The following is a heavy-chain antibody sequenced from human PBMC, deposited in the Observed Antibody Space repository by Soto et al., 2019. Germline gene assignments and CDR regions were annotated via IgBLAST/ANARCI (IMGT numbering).Heavy chain of an antibody. V-gene: IGHV1-46*01. D-gene: IGHD3-3*01. Sequence: ASVKVSCKASGYTFTSYYMHWVRQAPGQGLEWMGIINPSGGSTSYAQKFQGRVTMTRDTSTSTVYMELSSLRSEDTAVYYCARDYDFWSGYYYYYYGMDVWGQGTTVTVSS. CDR2: INPSGGST. J-gene: IGHJ6*02. CDR3: ARDYDFWSGYYYYYYGMDV. CDR1: GYTFTSYY.